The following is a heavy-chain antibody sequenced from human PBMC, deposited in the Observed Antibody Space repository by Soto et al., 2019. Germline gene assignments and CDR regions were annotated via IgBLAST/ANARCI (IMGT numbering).Heavy chain of an antibody. D-gene: IGHD4-17*01. CDR3: AREDYGDYVPFDY. V-gene: IGHV3-48*03. CDR1: GFTFSSYE. J-gene: IGHJ4*02. Sequence: GGSLRLSCAASGFTFSSYEMNWVRQAPGKGLEWVSYISSSGSTIYYADSVKGRFTISRDNAKNSLYLQMNSLRAEDTAVYYCAREDYGDYVPFDYWGKGTLVTVSS. CDR2: ISSSGSTI.